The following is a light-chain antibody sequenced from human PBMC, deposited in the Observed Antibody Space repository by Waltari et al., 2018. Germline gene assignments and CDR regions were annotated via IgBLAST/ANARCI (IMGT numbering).Light chain of an antibody. Sequence: EIVLTQSPATLSLSPGERATLSCRASQSVSSYLAWYQQKPGQAPRLLIYDASNRATCIPARFSGSVSGTDFTLTISSLEPEDFAVYYCQQRSNWPTFGGGTKVEIK. V-gene: IGKV3-11*01. CDR1: QSVSSY. CDR3: QQRSNWPT. J-gene: IGKJ4*01. CDR2: DAS.